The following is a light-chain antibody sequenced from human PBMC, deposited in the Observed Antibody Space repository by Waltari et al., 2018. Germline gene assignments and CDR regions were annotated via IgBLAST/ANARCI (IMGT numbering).Light chain of an antibody. Sequence: EIVMTQSPATLSVSPGERATLSCRASQSVSTNLAWFQQRSGQAPRLLLYGASTRATGIPAKFSGSGSGTEFTLTISSQQSEDFVLYYCQQYESWPLTFGGGTKVEI. CDR2: GAS. V-gene: IGKV3-15*01. CDR3: QQYESWPLT. CDR1: QSVSTN. J-gene: IGKJ4*01.